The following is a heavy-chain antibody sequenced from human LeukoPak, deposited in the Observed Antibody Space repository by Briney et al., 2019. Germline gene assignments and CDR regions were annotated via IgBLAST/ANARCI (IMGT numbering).Heavy chain of an antibody. CDR1: GYSFTSYW. D-gene: IGHD2-15*01. V-gene: IGHV5-51*01. Sequence: GESLKISCKGSGYSFTSYWIGWVRQMPGKGLEWMGIIYPGDSDTRYSPSFQGQVTISADKSISTAYLQWSSLKASDTAMYYCARRADGGESPSLYYFDYWGQGALVTVSS. J-gene: IGHJ4*02. CDR2: IYPGDSDT. CDR3: ARRADGGESPSLYYFDY.